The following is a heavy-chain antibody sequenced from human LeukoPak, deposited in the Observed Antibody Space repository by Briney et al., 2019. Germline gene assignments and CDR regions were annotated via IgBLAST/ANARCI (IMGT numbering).Heavy chain of an antibody. J-gene: IGHJ4*02. D-gene: IGHD2-15*01. CDR3: AREATGGLGY. V-gene: IGHV3-74*01. CDR1: GFPFSSYW. Sequence: PGGSLRLSCAASGFPFSSYWMHWVRQAPGRGLVWVSRINSDGSSAGHADSVRGRFTISRDNAKNTLYLQMNSLRSEDTAVYYCAREATGGLGYWGQGTLVTVSS. CDR2: INSDGSSA.